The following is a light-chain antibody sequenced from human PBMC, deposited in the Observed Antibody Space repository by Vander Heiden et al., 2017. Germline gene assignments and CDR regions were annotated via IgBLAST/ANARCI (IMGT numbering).Light chain of an antibody. Sequence: DNQFTESPSPLSAAVGDRFTIPCRASQGISSYLGWYQQKPGKAPKLLIYAASTVQSGVPSRFSGSGSGTDFTLTISSLQPEDFATYYCQQLNSYPLTFGGGTKVEIK. CDR2: AAS. J-gene: IGKJ4*01. V-gene: IGKV1-9*01. CDR3: QQLNSYPLT. CDR1: QGISSY.